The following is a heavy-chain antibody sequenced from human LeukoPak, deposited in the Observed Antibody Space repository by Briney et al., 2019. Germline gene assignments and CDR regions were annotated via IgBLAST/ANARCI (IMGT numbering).Heavy chain of an antibody. CDR3: ASGYYDSSGYYNWFDP. Sequence: SETLSLTRAVYGGSFSDYYWSWIRQPPGKGLEWIGEINHSGSTNYNPSLKGRVTISVDTSKNQFSLKLSSVTAADTAVYYCASGYYDSSGYYNWFDPWGQGALVTVSS. V-gene: IGHV4-34*01. CDR2: INHSGST. D-gene: IGHD3-22*01. J-gene: IGHJ5*02. CDR1: GGSFSDYY.